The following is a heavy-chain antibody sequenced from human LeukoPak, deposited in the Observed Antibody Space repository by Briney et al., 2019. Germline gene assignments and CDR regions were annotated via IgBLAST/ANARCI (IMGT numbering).Heavy chain of an antibody. J-gene: IGHJ3*02. CDR1: GSISSFY. V-gene: IGHV4-4*09. CDR3: ARQKCTSTSCLTKNAFDI. CDR2: IYTSGST. D-gene: IGHD2-2*01. Sequence: SETLSLTCTVSGSISSFYWSWIRQPPGKGLEWIGYIYTSGSTNYNPSLKSRVTISVDTSKNQSSLDLSSVTAADTAVYYCARQKCTSTSCLTKNAFDIWGQGTMVTVSS.